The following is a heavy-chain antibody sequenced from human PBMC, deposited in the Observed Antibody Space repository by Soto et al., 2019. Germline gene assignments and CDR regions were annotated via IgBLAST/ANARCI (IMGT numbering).Heavy chain of an antibody. V-gene: IGHV3-73*01. CDR1: GFTFSDSS. CDR2: IRSKANRFAA. D-gene: IGHD5-12*01. J-gene: IGHJ4*02. CDR3: TRPGTERGYSGYVTDS. Sequence: GGSLRLSCAASGFTFSDSSLHWVRQASGKGLEWIGRIRSKANRFAAAYGASVRGRFTISRDDSKNTTYLQMNSLKTEDTAVYYCTRPGTERGYSGYVTDSWGQGTLVTVSS.